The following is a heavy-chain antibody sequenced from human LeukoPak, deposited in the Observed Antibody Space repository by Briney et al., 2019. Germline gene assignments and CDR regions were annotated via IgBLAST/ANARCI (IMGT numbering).Heavy chain of an antibody. CDR3: AKGIHSGSFDAFDI. D-gene: IGHD1-26*01. J-gene: IGHJ3*02. CDR1: GFTFDDYA. CDR2: ISWNSGSI. Sequence: GGSLRLSCAASGFTFDDYAMHWVRQAPGKGLGWVSGISWNSGSIGYADSVKGRFTISRDNAKNSLYLQMNSLRAEDTALYYCAKGIHSGSFDAFDIWGQGTMVTVSS. V-gene: IGHV3-9*01.